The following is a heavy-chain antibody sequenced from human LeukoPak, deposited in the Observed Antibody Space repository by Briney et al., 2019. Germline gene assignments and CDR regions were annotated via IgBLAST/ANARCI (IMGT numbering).Heavy chain of an antibody. V-gene: IGHV1-2*02. D-gene: IGHD2-15*01. CDR3: AREGWSDP. Sequence: ASVKVSCKASGYTFTDYHMHWVRQAPGQGPEWMGWINPNSGGTNYAQKFQGRVTMTRDTSITTAYMALSRLRSDDTAVYYCAREGWSDPWGQGTLVTVSS. CDR1: GYTFTDYH. J-gene: IGHJ5*02. CDR2: INPNSGGT.